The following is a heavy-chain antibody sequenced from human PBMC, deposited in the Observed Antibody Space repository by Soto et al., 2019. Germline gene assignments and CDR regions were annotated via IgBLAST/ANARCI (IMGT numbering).Heavy chain of an antibody. CDR2: IYWDDDK. CDR1: GFSLSTSGVG. D-gene: IGHD2-2*01. J-gene: IGHJ5*02. Sequence: QITLKESGPTLVKPTQTLTLTCTFSGFSLSTSGVGVGWIRQPPGKALEWLALIYWDDDKRYSPSLKSRLTITKDTSKNQVVLTMTNMDPVDTATYYCAHSRVCISTSCYLDWFDPWGQGTLVTVSS. CDR3: AHSRVCISTSCYLDWFDP. V-gene: IGHV2-5*02.